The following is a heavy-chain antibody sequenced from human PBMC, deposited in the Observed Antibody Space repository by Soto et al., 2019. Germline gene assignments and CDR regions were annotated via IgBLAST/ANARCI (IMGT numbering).Heavy chain of an antibody. CDR1: GYTLSELS. Sequence: ASVKVSCKVSGYTLSELSMHWVRQAPGKGLEWMGSFDPENGETIYAQKFQGRVTMTEDTSTDTAYMQLSSLRSDDTAVYYCATDVHPLELGHWGLGSRVTVS. CDR3: ATDVHPLELGH. D-gene: IGHD3-10*01. V-gene: IGHV1-24*01. CDR2: FDPENGET. J-gene: IGHJ4*01.